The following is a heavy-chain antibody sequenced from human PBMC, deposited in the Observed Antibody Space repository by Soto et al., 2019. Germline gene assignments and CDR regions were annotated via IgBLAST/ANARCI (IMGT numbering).Heavy chain of an antibody. CDR3: ARAGNYYYYGMDV. V-gene: IGHV4-61*01. CDR2: IYYSGST. Sequence: SETLSLTCTVSGGSVSSGSYYWSWIRQPPGKGLEWIGYIYYSGSTNYNPSLKSRVTISVDTSKNQFSLKLSSVTAVDTAVYYCARAGNYYYYGMDVWGQGTTVTVSS. CDR1: GGSVSSGSYY. J-gene: IGHJ6*02.